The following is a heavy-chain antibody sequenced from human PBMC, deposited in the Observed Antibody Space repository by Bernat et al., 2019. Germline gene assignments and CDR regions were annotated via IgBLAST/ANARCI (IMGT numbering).Heavy chain of an antibody. CDR2: ISYDGSNK. CDR1: GFTFSSYA. J-gene: IGHJ1*01. D-gene: IGHD2-21*01. V-gene: IGHV3-30*01. Sequence: QVQLVESGGGVVQPGRSLRLSCAASGFTFSSYAMHWVRQAPGKGLEWVAVISYDGSNKYYADSVKGRFTISRDNSKNTLYLQMNSLRAEDTAVYYCARDRFYSPEHWGQGILVTVSS. CDR3: ARDRFYSPEH.